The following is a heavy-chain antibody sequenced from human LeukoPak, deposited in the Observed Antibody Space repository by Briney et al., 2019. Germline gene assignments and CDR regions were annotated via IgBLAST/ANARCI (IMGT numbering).Heavy chain of an antibody. CDR3: AKSRARRDGSSGSIDY. D-gene: IGHD3-22*01. Sequence: GSLRLSCVASGFTFTNYAMSWVRQAPGKGLEWVSAISGSGGDTYYADSVKGRFTISRDNSKNTLYLQMNSLRTDDTAVYYCAKSRARRDGSSGSIDYRGQGTLVTVSS. J-gene: IGHJ4*02. CDR2: ISGSGGDT. V-gene: IGHV3-23*01. CDR1: GFTFTNYA.